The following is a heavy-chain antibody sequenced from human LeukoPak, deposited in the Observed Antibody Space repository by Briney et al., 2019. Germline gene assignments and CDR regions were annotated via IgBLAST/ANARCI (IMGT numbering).Heavy chain of an antibody. V-gene: IGHV4-39*01. D-gene: IGHD5-18*01. CDR1: GGSISSSAY. CDR2: IYYSKNT. Sequence: SDTLSLTCAVSGGSISSSAYWGWIRQPPGKGLEWIGSIYYSKNTYYNPSLKSRVTISADTSKNQFPLTLGSVSATDTAVYYCVSPRGFSYGYFDYWGQGTLVTVSS. CDR3: VSPRGFSYGYFDY. J-gene: IGHJ4*02.